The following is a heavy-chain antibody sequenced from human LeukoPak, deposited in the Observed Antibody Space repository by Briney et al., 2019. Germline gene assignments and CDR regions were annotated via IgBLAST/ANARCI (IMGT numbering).Heavy chain of an antibody. D-gene: IGHD7-27*01. CDR2: IYHTGST. CDR3: ASRKLGNDY. Sequence: SETLSLTCTISGGSVSDYYWSWIRQSPGKGLEWMGYIYHTGSTSYSPSLKSRVTISADTSQNQFSLKLSSVTAADTAVYYCASRKLGNDYWGQGTLVTVSS. CDR1: GGSVSDYY. V-gene: IGHV4-59*02. J-gene: IGHJ4*02.